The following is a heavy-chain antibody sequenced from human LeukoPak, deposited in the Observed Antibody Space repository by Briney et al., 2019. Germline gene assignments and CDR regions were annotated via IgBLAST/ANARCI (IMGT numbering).Heavy chain of an antibody. D-gene: IGHD3-3*01. V-gene: IGHV4-39*07. CDR1: GDSIITNNFY. Sequence: KPSETLSLTCYVSGDSIITNNFYWAWIRQTPGQGLAWIASIFHSGSTNYTPSLKGRATISVDTSKNQFSLKLRSVTAADTAVYYCARDHYLFSPVNYFAPWGQGTLVTVSS. CDR2: IFHSGST. CDR3: ARDHYLFSPVNYFAP. J-gene: IGHJ5*02.